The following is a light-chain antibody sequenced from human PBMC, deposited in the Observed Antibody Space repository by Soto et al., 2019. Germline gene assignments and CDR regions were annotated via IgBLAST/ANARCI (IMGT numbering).Light chain of an antibody. Sequence: EIVMTQSPATLSVSPGGRAALSCRASQSISYTLAWYQQKPGQAPRLLIYSASRGDTGFPARFSGSGSGTDFTLTISRLEPEDFAVYYCQQYGSSPITFGQGTRLEI. V-gene: IGKV3-20*01. CDR3: QQYGSSPIT. CDR2: SAS. CDR1: QSISYT. J-gene: IGKJ5*01.